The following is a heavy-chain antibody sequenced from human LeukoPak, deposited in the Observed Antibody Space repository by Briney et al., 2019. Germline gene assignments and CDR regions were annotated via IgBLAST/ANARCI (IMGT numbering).Heavy chain of an antibody. V-gene: IGHV1-8*03. J-gene: IGHJ4*02. CDR2: MNPNSGNT. D-gene: IGHD2-15*01. CDR1: GYTFTSYD. CDR3: ARGRYCSGGSCYYHTDDY. Sequence: ASVKVSCKASGYTFTSYDINWVRQAPGQGLEWMGWMNPNSGNTGYAQKFQGRVTITRNTSISTAYMELSSLRSEDTAVYYCARGRYCSGGSCYYHTDDYWGQGTLVTVSS.